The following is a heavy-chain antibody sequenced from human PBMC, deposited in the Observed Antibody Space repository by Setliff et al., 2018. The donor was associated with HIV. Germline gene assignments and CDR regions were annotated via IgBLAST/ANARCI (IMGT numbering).Heavy chain of an antibody. J-gene: IGHJ3*02. CDR1: GHTFSTYW. CDR3: ARVPPQVPGVAFDI. V-gene: IGHV5-51*01. D-gene: IGHD3-10*01. Sequence: GESLKISCKGSGHTFSTYWIGWVRQKPGKGLEWMGIIFPSDSDIRYSRSLQDQYTISRDNAKNSLYLQMNSLRAEDTAVYYCARVPPQVPGVAFDIWGQGTMVTVSS. CDR2: IFPSDSDI.